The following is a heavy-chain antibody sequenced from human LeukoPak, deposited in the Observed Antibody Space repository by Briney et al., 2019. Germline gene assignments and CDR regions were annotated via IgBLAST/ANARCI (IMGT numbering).Heavy chain of an antibody. J-gene: IGHJ5*02. Sequence: ASVKVSCKASGGTFSSYAISWVRQAPGQGLEWMGWISAYNGNTNYAQKLQGRVTMTTDTSTSTAYMELRSLRSDDTAVYYCARDASFSQQLVRFWFDPWGQGTLVTVSS. V-gene: IGHV1-18*01. CDR1: GGTFSSYA. CDR2: ISAYNGNT. D-gene: IGHD6-13*01. CDR3: ARDASFSQQLVRFWFDP.